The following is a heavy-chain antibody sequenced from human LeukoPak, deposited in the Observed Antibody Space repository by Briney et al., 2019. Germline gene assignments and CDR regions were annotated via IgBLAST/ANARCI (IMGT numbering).Heavy chain of an antibody. CDR1: GFTVSSNY. J-gene: IGHJ4*02. CDR3: ARVDVEGYYFDY. CDR2: IYSGGST. D-gene: IGHD2-15*01. Sequence: GGSLRLSCAASGFTVSSNYMSWVRQAPGKGLEWVSAIYSGGSTYYAGSVKGRFTISRDNSKNTLYLQMNSLRAEDTAVYYCARVDVEGYYFDYWGQGTLVTVSS. V-gene: IGHV3-53*01.